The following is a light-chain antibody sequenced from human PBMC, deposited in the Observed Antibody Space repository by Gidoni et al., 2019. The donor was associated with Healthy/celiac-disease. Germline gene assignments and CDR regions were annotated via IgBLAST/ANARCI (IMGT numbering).Light chain of an antibody. CDR2: AAS. Sequence: DIQMTQSPSSLSASVGDRVTITCRASQSISSYLNWYQQKPGKAPKLLTYAASSLQSGVPSRFSGSGSVTDCTLTISSLQPEDFATYYCQQSYSTSITFGQGTRLEIK. J-gene: IGKJ5*01. CDR1: QSISSY. CDR3: QQSYSTSIT. V-gene: IGKV1-39*01.